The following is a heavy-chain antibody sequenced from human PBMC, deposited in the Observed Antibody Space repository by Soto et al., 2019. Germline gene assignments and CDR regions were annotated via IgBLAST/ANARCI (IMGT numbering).Heavy chain of an antibody. CDR1: GFTFSSYW. J-gene: IGHJ5*02. D-gene: IGHD2-8*01. Sequence: LRLSCAASGFTFSSYWMHWVRQAPGKRLVWVSRINSDGSSTSYADSVKGRFTISRDNAKNTLYLQMNSLRAEDTAVYYCARENGSPNWFDPWGQGTLVTVSS. CDR2: INSDGSST. CDR3: ARENGSPNWFDP. V-gene: IGHV3-74*01.